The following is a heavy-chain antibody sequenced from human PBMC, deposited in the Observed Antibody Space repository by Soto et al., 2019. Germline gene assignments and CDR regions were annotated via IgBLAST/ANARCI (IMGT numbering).Heavy chain of an antibody. CDR2: IYYSGGT. J-gene: IGHJ5*02. D-gene: IGHD3-22*01. CDR1: GVSISSSSYY. Sequence: SETLSLTCTVSGVSISSSSYYWGWIRQPPGKGLEWIGSIYYSGGTFYTPSLKSRVTMSVDTSNNQFSLKLSSVTAADTAVYYCARQASGYYYGWFDPWGQGTLVTVSS. V-gene: IGHV4-39*01. CDR3: ARQASGYYYGWFDP.